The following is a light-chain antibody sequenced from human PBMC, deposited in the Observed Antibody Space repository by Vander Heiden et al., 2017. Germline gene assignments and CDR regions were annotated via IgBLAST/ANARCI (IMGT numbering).Light chain of an antibody. CDR2: AAS. CDR3: QQRDSTPLT. Sequence: IQTTQIPSSLSASVVDRVTITCRASQSIRSYLNWYQQKPGKAPKLLIYAASSWQSGVPSRFSGSGSGTDFTLTISRLQPEDFATYYCQQRDSTPLTFGGGTKVEIK. J-gene: IGKJ4*01. V-gene: IGKV1-39*01. CDR1: QSIRSY.